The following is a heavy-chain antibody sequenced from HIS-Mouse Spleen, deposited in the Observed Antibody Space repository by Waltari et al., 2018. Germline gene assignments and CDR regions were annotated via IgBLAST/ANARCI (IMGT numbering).Heavy chain of an antibody. V-gene: IGHV3-30*18. CDR1: GFTFSSSG. CDR3: AKASSGWLDY. J-gene: IGHJ4*02. CDR2: ISYDGSKT. D-gene: IGHD6-19*01. Sequence: QVQLVESGGGVVQPGRSLRLSCAASGFTFSSSGMHWVRQAPGKGLGWWAVISYDGSKTYYADSVKGRVTISRDNSRKALYLQMNSLRAEDTAVYYCAKASSGWLDYWGQGTLVTVSS.